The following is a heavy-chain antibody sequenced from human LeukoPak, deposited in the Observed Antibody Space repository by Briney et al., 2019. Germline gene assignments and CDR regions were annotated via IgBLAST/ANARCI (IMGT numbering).Heavy chain of an antibody. J-gene: IGHJ4*02. CDR2: IYYSGST. CDR3: ARGGAWYDLDY. Sequence: PSETLSLTCTVSGGSISIYYWSWIRHPPGKGLEWSGYIYYSGSTNYNPSLKTRVTISVDTCKNQFSLKLASVTAADTAVYYCARGGAWYDLDYWGQGTLVTVSS. V-gene: IGHV4-59*08. CDR1: GGSISIYY. D-gene: IGHD6-19*01.